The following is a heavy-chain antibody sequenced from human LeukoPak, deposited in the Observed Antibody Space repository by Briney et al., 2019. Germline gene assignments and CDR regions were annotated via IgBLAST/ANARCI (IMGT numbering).Heavy chain of an antibody. J-gene: IGHJ4*02. Sequence: SETLSLTCAVYGGSFSGHYWRWIRQPPGKGLEWIGERNHLGSTNYNPSLKSRVTISVDTSKNQFSLKLSSVTAADTAVYYCSGGPGGSYGQTPYWGQGTLVTVSS. D-gene: IGHD1-26*01. V-gene: IGHV4-34*01. CDR2: RNHLGST. CDR3: SGGPGGSYGQTPY. CDR1: GGSFSGHY.